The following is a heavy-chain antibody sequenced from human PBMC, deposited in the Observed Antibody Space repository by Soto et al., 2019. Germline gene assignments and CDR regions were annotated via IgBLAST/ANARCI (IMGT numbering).Heavy chain of an antibody. Sequence: ASVNVSCKASGGTFYTNTFSWVRQAPGQGLEWMGSITPIYPTTNYAEKFQGRLTVTADGSTNTAYMELNSLTSEDTAVYYCARIPRYSFPTSDDLDCWGQGTMVTVSP. CDR3: ARIPRYSFPTSDDLDC. D-gene: IGHD5-18*01. V-gene: IGHV1-69*13. CDR1: GGTFYTNT. J-gene: IGHJ4*02. CDR2: ITPIYPTT.